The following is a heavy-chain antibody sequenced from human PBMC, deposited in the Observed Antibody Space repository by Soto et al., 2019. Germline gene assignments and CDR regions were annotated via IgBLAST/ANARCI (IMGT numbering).Heavy chain of an antibody. V-gene: IGHV4-34*02. CDR1: VGPFSGHY. CDR3: ARGEISGWYFDY. Sequence: QVQLQQWGAGLLKPSETLSLTCAVYVGPFSGHYWTWIRQPPGKGLEWIGEINHRGSTKYNPSLKSRVIISVDTSKNRFSLKLSSVTAADTAVYYCARGEISGWYFDYWGRGTPVTVSS. CDR2: INHRGST. D-gene: IGHD6-19*01. J-gene: IGHJ4*02.